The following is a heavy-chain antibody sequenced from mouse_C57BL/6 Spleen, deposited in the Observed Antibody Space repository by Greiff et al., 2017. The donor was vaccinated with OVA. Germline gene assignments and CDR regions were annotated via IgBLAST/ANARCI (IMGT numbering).Heavy chain of an antibody. CDR2: IDPSDSYT. CDR3: ARSRDSSGYDFDY. CDR1: GYTFTSYW. V-gene: IGHV1-59*01. Sequence: QVQLQQPGAELVRPGTSVKLSCKASGYTFTSYWMHWVKQRPGQGLEWIGVIDPSDSYTNYNQQFKGKATLTVDTSSSTAYMQLSSLTSEDSAVYYCARSRDSSGYDFDYWGQGTTLTVSS. J-gene: IGHJ2*01. D-gene: IGHD3-2*02.